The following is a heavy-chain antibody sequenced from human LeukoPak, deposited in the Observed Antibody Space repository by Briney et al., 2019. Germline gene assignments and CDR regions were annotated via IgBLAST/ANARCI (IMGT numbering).Heavy chain of an antibody. V-gene: IGHV3-30*18. J-gene: IGHJ4*02. CDR1: GFTFSSYG. CDR3: AKDTGYCGGDCYSY. Sequence: GGSLRLSCAASGFTFSSYGMHWVRQAPGKGLEWVAVISYDGSNKYYADSVKGRFTISRDNSKNTLYLQMNSLRAEDTAVYYCAKDTGYCGGDCYSYWGQGTLVTVSS. D-gene: IGHD2-21*02. CDR2: ISYDGSNK.